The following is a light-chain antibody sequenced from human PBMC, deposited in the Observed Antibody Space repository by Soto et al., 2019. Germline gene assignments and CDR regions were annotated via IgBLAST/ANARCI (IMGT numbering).Light chain of an antibody. CDR3: QQYGSTPPYT. Sequence: EIVLTQSPGTLSLSPGERATLSCRASQSVSSSYLAWYQQKPGQAPRLLIYGASSRATGIPDRFSGSGSGTDFTLTISSLEHADVAAFYCQQYGSTPPYTFGQGTKLEIK. J-gene: IGKJ2*01. CDR2: GAS. CDR1: QSVSSSY. V-gene: IGKV3-20*01.